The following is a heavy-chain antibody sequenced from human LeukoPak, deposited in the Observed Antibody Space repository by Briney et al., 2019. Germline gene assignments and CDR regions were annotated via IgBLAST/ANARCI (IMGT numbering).Heavy chain of an antibody. J-gene: IGHJ6*02. CDR3: ARRGSSSGWPRGMDV. CDR1: GYTFTSYY. D-gene: IGHD6-19*01. Sequence: ASVKVSCKASGYTFTSYYMHWVRQAPGQGLEWMGIINPSGGSTSYAQEFQGRVTMTRDTSTSTVYMELSSLRSEDTAVYYCARRGSSSGWPRGMDVWGQGTTVTVSS. V-gene: IGHV1-46*01. CDR2: INPSGGST.